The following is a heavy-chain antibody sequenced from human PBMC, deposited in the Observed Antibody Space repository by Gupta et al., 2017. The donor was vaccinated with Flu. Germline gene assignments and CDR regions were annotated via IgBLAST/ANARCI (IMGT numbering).Heavy chain of an antibody. Sequence: YYMIWIRQTPGKGLEWISYISSSGDTVYYADSVKGRFTVSRDNARNSVYLQMNSLKAEDTALYYCARDRYDDFWSGYPDYWGQGTRVNVSS. D-gene: IGHD3-3*01. CDR2: ISSSGDTV. J-gene: IGHJ4*02. CDR3: ARDRYDDFWSGYPDY. V-gene: IGHV3-11*01. CDR1: YY.